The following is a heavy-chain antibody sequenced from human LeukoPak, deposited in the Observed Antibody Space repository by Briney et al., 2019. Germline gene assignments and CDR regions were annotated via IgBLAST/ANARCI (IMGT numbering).Heavy chain of an antibody. CDR1: GYTFTSYG. CDR3: ARCHYYYDSSGYYRGWFDP. Sequence: ASVKVSCKASGYTFTSYGISWVRQAPGQGLEWMGWISAYNGNTNYAQKLQGRVTMTTDTSTSTAYMELRSLRSDDTAVYYCARCHYYYDSSGYYRGWFDPWGQGTLVTVSS. D-gene: IGHD3-22*01. CDR2: ISAYNGNT. V-gene: IGHV1-18*01. J-gene: IGHJ5*02.